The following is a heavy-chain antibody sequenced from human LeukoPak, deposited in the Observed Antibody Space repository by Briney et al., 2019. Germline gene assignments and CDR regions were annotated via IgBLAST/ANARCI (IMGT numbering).Heavy chain of an antibody. D-gene: IGHD6-13*01. V-gene: IGHV1-46*01. CDR1: GYTFASYY. Sequence: GASVKVSCKASGYTFASYYMHWVRQAPGQGLEWVGLINPSGGVTSYAQKFKGRVTMTRDTSTGTVYMELSSLRSEDTAVYYCAREKEQQLVRNWYFDLWGRGTLVTVSS. CDR2: INPSGGVT. J-gene: IGHJ2*01. CDR3: AREKEQQLVRNWYFDL.